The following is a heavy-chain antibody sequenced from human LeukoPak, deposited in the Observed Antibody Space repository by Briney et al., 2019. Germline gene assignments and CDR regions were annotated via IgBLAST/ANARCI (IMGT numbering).Heavy chain of an antibody. V-gene: IGHV3-23*01. D-gene: IGHD6-13*01. Sequence: HPGGSLRLSCAASGFTFSSYAMSWVRQAPGKGLEWVSAISGSGGSTYYADSVKGRFTISRDNSKNTLYLQMNSLRAEDTAVYYCAKAYSSSWYYLDYWGQGTLVTVSS. CDR2: ISGSGGST. CDR3: AKAYSSSWYYLDY. J-gene: IGHJ4*02. CDR1: GFTFSSYA.